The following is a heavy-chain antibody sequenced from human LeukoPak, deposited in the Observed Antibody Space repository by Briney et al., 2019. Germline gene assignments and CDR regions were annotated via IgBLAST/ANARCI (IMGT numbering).Heavy chain of an antibody. CDR1: GGTFSSYA. Sequence: ASVKVSCKASGGTFSSYAISWVRQAPGQGLEWMGWISGYNGNTNYAQNLQGRVTMTTDTSTSTAYMELRSLKSDDTAVYYCARERSYYDDVWGSYRSSYYFDYWGQGTLVTVSS. J-gene: IGHJ4*02. CDR3: ARERSYYDDVWGSYRSSYYFDY. V-gene: IGHV1-18*01. CDR2: ISGYNGNT. D-gene: IGHD3-16*02.